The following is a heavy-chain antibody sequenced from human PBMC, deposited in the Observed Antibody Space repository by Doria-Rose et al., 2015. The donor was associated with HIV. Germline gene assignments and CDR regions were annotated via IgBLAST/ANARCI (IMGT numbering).Heavy chain of an antibody. Sequence: QVQLVQSGPGLVKPSETLSLTCSVSGASVSSRGYYWNWIRQVPGKGLESLGYTYYTGTSDYSPSLKSRLNMAVDTSKNQFSLKLSFVAVADTAVYYCARMGSYRELDYWGQGAQVSVSA. CDR3: ARMGSYRELDY. D-gene: IGHD3-3*01. J-gene: IGHJ4*02. V-gene: IGHV4-31*03. CDR2: TYYTGTS. CDR1: GASVSSRGYY.